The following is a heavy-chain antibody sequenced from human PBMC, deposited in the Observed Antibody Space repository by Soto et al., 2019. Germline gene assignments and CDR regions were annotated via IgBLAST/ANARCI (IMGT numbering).Heavy chain of an antibody. J-gene: IGHJ4*02. CDR3: AKSPENSHDTAMVPLGY. CDR2: ISGSGGST. Sequence: PGGSLRLSCAASGFTFSSYAMSWGRQAPGKGLEWVSAISGSGGSTYYADSVKGRFTISRDNSKNTLYLQMNSLRAEDTAVYYCAKSPENSHDTAMVPLGYWGQGTLVTVSS. V-gene: IGHV3-23*01. CDR1: GFTFSSYA. D-gene: IGHD5-18*01.